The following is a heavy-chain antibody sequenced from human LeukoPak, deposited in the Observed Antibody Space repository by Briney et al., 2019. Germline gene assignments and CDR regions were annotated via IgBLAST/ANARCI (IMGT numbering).Heavy chain of an antibody. Sequence: SGGSLRLSCAASGFTFSSYEMNWVRQAPGKGLEWVSYISSSGSTIYYADSVKGRFTISRDNSKNTLYLQMNSLRAEDTAVYYCAKVAPGSGWYWNAFDIWGQGTMVTVSS. J-gene: IGHJ3*02. V-gene: IGHV3-48*03. D-gene: IGHD6-19*01. CDR2: ISSSGSTI. CDR3: AKVAPGSGWYWNAFDI. CDR1: GFTFSSYE.